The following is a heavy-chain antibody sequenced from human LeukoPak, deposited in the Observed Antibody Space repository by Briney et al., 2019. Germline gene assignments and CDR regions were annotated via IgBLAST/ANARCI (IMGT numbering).Heavy chain of an antibody. CDR2: IIPIFGTA. J-gene: IGHJ6*02. CDR3: ARGAPGYYYGMDV. CDR1: GGTFSSYA. V-gene: IGHV1-69*13. Sequence: VASVKVSCKAPGGTFSSYAISWVRQAPGQGLEWMGGIIPIFGTANYAQKFQGRVTITADESTSTAYMELSSLRSEDTAVYYCARGAPGYYYGMDVWGQGTTVTVSS.